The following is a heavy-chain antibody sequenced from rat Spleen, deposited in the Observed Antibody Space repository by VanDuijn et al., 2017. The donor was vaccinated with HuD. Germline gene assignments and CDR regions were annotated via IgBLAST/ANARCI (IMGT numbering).Heavy chain of an antibody. Sequence: EVQLVESGGGLVQPGRSLKLSCAASGFTFSDYYMAWVRQAPTKGLEWVASINPGGDNTYYRDSVKGRFTISRDNAKNTQYLQMNNPRTEDTAMYYCTSGGSGGRNWFASWGRGTLVTVSS. CDR3: TSGGSGGRNWFAS. CDR2: INPGGDNT. V-gene: IGHV5S13*01. CDR1: GFTFSDYY. J-gene: IGHJ3*01. D-gene: IGHD1-1*01.